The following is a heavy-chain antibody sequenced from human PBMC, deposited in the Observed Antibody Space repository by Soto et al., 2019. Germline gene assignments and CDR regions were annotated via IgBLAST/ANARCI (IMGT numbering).Heavy chain of an antibody. CDR2: IYHSGST. Sequence: ERLCRSGSVSGYSISSGYYWCWIRQPPGKGLEWIGSIYHSGSTYYNPSLKSRVTISVDTSKNQFSLKLSSVAAADTAVYYCEISRLYQPYFDYWGQGTLVTVSS. CDR3: EISRLYQPYFDY. CDR1: GYSISSGYY. J-gene: IGHJ4*02. D-gene: IGHD2-2*01. V-gene: IGHV4-38-2*01.